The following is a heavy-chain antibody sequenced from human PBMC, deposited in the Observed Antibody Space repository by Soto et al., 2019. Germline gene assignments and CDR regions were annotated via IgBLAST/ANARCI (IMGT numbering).Heavy chain of an antibody. V-gene: IGHV3-11*01. CDR3: ARGFWSGFYYGMEV. CDR2: VSGSGGAI. J-gene: IGHJ6*02. CDR1: GFTFSDYY. Sequence: QVQLVESGGGLVKPGGSQRLSCAASGFTFSDYYMSWIRQAPGKGLEWVSFVSGSGGAIFYADSVKGRFTISRDNVKNSLHLQMSGLRAEETGVYYCARGFWSGFYYGMEVWGQGTTVTVSS. D-gene: IGHD3-3*01.